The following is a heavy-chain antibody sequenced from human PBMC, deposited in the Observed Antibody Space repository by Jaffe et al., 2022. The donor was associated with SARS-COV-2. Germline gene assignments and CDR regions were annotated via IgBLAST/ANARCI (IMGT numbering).Heavy chain of an antibody. CDR1: GGSFSGYY. V-gene: IGHV4-34*01. D-gene: IGHD6-6*01. J-gene: IGHJ4*02. Sequence: QVQLQQWGAGLLKPSETLSLTCAVYGGSFSGYYWSWIRQPPGKGLEWIGEINHSGSTNYNPSLKSRVTISVDTSKNQFSLKLSSVTAADTAVYYCARGRVIAARRAGLYFDYWGQGTLVTVSS. CDR3: ARGRVIAARRAGLYFDY. CDR2: INHSGST.